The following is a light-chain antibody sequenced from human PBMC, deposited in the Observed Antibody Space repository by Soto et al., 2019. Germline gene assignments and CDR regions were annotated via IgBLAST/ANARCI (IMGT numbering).Light chain of an antibody. CDR3: QQYGSSIT. Sequence: EIVMTQSPATLSVSPGERATLSCRASQSVSNNLAWYQQKPGQTPRLLIYGASTRATGFPARFSGSGSGTDYTLTISRLEPEDFAVFYCQQYGSSITFGQGTRLEIK. J-gene: IGKJ5*01. CDR2: GAS. V-gene: IGKV3-15*01. CDR1: QSVSNN.